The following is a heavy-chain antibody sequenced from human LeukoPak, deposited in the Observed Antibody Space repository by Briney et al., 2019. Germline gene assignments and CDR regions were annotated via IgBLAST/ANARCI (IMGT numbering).Heavy chain of an antibody. CDR1: GFTVCSNY. V-gene: IGHV3-53*04. J-gene: IGHJ5*02. CDR2: IYSGGST. Sequence: GGSLRLSCAASGFTVCSNYMSWVRQAPGKGLEWVSVIYSGGSTYYADSVKGRFTISRHNSKNTLYLQMNSLRAEDTAVYYCAREGPDWFDPWGQGTLVTVSS. CDR3: AREGPDWFDP. D-gene: IGHD1-14*01.